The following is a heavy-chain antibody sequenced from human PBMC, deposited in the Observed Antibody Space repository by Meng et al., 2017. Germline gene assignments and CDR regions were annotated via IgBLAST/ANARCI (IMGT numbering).Heavy chain of an antibody. Sequence: GESLKISCAASGFTFSSYWMHWVRQAPGKGLEWVAVISYDGSNKYYADSVKGRFTISRDNSKNTLYLQMNSLRAEDTAVYYCARVGLLWFGESYYFDYWGQGTLVTVSS. CDR2: ISYDGSNK. J-gene: IGHJ4*02. V-gene: IGHV3-30*03. CDR1: GFTFSSYW. CDR3: ARVGLLWFGESYYFDY. D-gene: IGHD3-10*01.